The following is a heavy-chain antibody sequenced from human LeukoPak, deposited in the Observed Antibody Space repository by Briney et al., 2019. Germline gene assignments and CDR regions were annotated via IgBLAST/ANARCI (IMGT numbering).Heavy chain of an antibody. CDR3: ARETWELRGVDY. CDR2: INPNSGGT. CDR1: GYTFTGYY. D-gene: IGHD1-26*01. V-gene: IGHV1-2*02. J-gene: IGHJ4*02. Sequence: ASVKVSCKASGYTFTGYYMHWVRQAPGQGLEWMGWINPNSGGTNYAQKFQGRVTMTRDTSTSTAYMELRSLRSDDTAVYYCARETWELRGVDYWGQGTLVTVSS.